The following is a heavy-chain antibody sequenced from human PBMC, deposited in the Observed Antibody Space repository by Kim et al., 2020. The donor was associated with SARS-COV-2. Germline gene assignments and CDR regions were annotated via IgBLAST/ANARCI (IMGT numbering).Heavy chain of an antibody. D-gene: IGHD3-22*01. V-gene: IGHV4-59*01. CDR1: GDSISDYY. Sequence: SETLSLSCTVSGDSISDYYWSWIRQPPGKGLEWLGYIHYSGKVNHNDSLKSRLAISIDTSKNHFSLILNYVTAADTAVYYCALKRADSSGFIVYWGQGTLVTVSS. CDR3: ALKRADSSGFIVY. CDR2: IHYSGKV. J-gene: IGHJ4*02.